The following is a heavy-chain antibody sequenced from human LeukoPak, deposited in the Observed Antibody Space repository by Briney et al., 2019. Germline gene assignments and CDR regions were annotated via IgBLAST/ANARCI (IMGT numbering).Heavy chain of an antibody. J-gene: IGHJ6*02. CDR2: IGTVGGT. V-gene: IGHV3-13*01. Sequence: GESLRLSCAASGFTLRNYDLHWVRQATGKGLEWVSSIGTVGGTYYSDSVKDRFTISRENAKNSWYLQMSSLRAGDTAVYYCLRDCNNIRCSGARMDVWGQGTTVIVSS. D-gene: IGHD2/OR15-2a*01. CDR1: GFTLRNYD. CDR3: LRDCNNIRCSGARMDV.